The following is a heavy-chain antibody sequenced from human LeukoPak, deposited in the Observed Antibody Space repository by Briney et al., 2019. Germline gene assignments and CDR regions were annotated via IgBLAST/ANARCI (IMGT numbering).Heavy chain of an antibody. J-gene: IGHJ4*02. D-gene: IGHD3-22*01. CDR3: AKVPHPYDSSAYFHFDY. CDR1: GFTFSSYA. CDR2: IRYDGSNK. Sequence: GSLRLSCAASGFTFSSYAMDWVRQAPGKGLEWVAFIRYDGSNKYYADSVKGRFTISRDNSKNTLYLQMNSLRADDTAVYYCAKVPHPYDSSAYFHFDYWGQGALVTVSS. V-gene: IGHV3-30*02.